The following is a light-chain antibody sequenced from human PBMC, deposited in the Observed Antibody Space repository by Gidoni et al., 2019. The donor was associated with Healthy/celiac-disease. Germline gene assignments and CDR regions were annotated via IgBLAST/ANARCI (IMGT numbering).Light chain of an antibody. CDR1: QSVSSSY. CDR3: QQYGNSPPWT. Sequence: EIVLTQSPGTLSLSPGERATLSCRASQSVSSSYLAWYQQKPGQAPRLLIYVASSRATGIPDRFSGSGSGTDFTLTISRLEPEDFAVYYCQQYGNSPPWTFGQGTKVEIK. J-gene: IGKJ1*01. CDR2: VAS. V-gene: IGKV3-20*01.